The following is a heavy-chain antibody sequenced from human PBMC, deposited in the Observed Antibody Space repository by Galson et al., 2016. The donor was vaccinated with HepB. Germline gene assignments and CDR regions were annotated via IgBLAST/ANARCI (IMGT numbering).Heavy chain of an antibody. J-gene: IGHJ6*02. CDR1: GFTFSNYG. D-gene: IGHD3-16*01. V-gene: IGHV3-23*01. CDR2: ITGSGDSP. Sequence: SLRLSCAASGFTFSNYGMNWVRQAPGKGLEWVSAITGSGDSPYYADSVKGRFTISRDNSKNTLYLQMNSLRAEDTAVCYCAKDGWRSSVGYFYYYGLDVWGHGTTVTVSS. CDR3: AKDGWRSSVGYFYYYGLDV.